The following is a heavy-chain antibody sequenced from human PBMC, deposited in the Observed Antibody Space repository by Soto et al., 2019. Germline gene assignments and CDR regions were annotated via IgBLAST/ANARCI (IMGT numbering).Heavy chain of an antibody. Sequence: PGGSLRLSCAGSGFTFSSYAMSWVRQAPGKGLEWVSAISGSGGSTYYADSVKGRFTISRDNSKNTLYLQMNSLRAEDTAVYYCAKEGELPDYYYYGMDVWGQGTTVTVSS. CDR1: GFTFSSYA. J-gene: IGHJ6*02. V-gene: IGHV3-23*01. D-gene: IGHD1-26*01. CDR2: ISGSGGST. CDR3: AKEGELPDYYYYGMDV.